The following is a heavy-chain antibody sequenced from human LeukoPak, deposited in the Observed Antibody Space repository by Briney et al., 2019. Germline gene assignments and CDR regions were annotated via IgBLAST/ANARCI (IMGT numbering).Heavy chain of an antibody. CDR1: GYTFTGYY. Sequence: GASVKVSCKASGYTFTGYYMHWVRQAPGQGLEWMGWINPNSGGTKCAQNFQGRVTMTRDTSISTAYMELSRLRSDDTAVYYCARDSAVYDSSGYFLHAFDIWGQGTMVTVSS. CDR3: ARDSAVYDSSGYFLHAFDI. D-gene: IGHD3-22*01. CDR2: INPNSGGT. J-gene: IGHJ3*02. V-gene: IGHV1-2*02.